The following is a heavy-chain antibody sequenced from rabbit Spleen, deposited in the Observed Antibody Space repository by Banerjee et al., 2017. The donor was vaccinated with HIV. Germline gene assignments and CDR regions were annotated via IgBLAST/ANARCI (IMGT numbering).Heavy chain of an antibody. D-gene: IGHD6-1*01. CDR3: ARGPPYAGYAGYGYVYLNL. CDR1: GFTISSGYY. V-gene: IGHV1S45*01. Sequence: QEQLEESGGGLVQPEGSLTLTCTASGFTISSGYYMCWVRQAPGKGLEWIACIEGGSSAFSYFASWAKGRFTISKTSSTTVTLQMTSLTAADTATYFCARGPPYAGYAGYGYVYLNLWGPGTLVTVS. CDR2: IEGGSSAFS. J-gene: IGHJ4*01.